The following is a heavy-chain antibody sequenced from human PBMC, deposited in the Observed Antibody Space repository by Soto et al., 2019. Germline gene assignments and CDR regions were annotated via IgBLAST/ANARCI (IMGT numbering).Heavy chain of an antibody. J-gene: IGHJ4*02. CDR3: VQTTGWPGFDF. CDR2: IYGGGTT. Sequence: EVQLVESGGGLIQPGGSLRLSCAASGFAVSSKYMTWVRQAPGKGLEWVSVIYGGGTTYYADSVKGRFTISRDTSKNTFYLQMTSLSAEDTAVYYCVQTTGWPGFDFWGQGTLVTVSS. CDR1: GFAVSSKY. V-gene: IGHV3-53*01. D-gene: IGHD6-19*01.